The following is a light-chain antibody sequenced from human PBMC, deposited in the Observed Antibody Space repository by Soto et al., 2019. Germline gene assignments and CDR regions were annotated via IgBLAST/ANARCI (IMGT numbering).Light chain of an antibody. V-gene: IGLV1-40*01. CDR1: SSNIGAGYD. CDR2: GNN. J-gene: IGLJ2*01. CDR3: QSYDDTLSGRGVV. Sequence: QSVLTQPPSVSGAPGQRVTISCTGGSSNIGAGYDVHWYQQLPGTAPKVLIYGNNNRPSGVPVRFSGSKSGTSASLAITGLQAEDEADYYCQSYDDTLSGRGVVFGGGTKLTVL.